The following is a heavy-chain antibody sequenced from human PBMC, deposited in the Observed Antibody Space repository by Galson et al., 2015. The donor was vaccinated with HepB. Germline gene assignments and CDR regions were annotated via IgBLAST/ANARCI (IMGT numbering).Heavy chain of an antibody. CDR3: AKGGLWHSSGWYSNYYYYGMDV. CDR1: GFTFSSYG. J-gene: IGHJ6*02. D-gene: IGHD6-19*01. Sequence: SLRLSCAASGFTFSSYGMHWVRQAPGKGLEWVAVISYDGSNKCYADSVKGRFTISRDNSKNTLYLQMNSLRAEDTAVYYCAKGGLWHSSGWYSNYYYYGMDVWGQGTTVTVSS. CDR2: ISYDGSNK. V-gene: IGHV3-30*18.